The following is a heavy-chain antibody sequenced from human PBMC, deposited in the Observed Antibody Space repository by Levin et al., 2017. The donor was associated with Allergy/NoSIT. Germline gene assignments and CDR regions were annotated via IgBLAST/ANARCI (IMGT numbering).Heavy chain of an antibody. CDR1: GFTFEDYA. CDR2: IIWNSESM. D-gene: IGHD6-19*01. J-gene: IGHJ6*02. CDR3: AKDIYLGQWASQYVMDV. Sequence: GGSLRLSCAASGFTFEDYAMHWVRQAPGKGLEWVSGIIWNSESMGYADSVKGRFTISRDNAENSLYLQMNSLRPEDTAVYYCAKDIYLGQWASQYVMDVWGQGTAVTVSS. V-gene: IGHV3-9*01.